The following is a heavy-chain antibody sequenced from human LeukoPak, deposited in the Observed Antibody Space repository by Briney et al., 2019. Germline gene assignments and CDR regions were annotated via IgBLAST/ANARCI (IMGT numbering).Heavy chain of an antibody. D-gene: IGHD3-10*01. CDR2: IHYSGST. Sequence: SETLSLTCSVTGGSITSHFWSWIRQPPGKGLEWIGYIHYSGSTNYNPSLKSRVTISPDTSKNQLFLKLNSVTAADTAVYYCARLVWLGESPGSWFDSWGQGTLVTVSS. CDR3: ARLVWLGESPGSWFDS. V-gene: IGHV4-59*11. CDR1: GGSITSHF. J-gene: IGHJ5*01.